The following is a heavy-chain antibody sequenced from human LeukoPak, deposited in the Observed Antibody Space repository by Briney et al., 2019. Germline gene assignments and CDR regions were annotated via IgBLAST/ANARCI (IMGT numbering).Heavy chain of an antibody. J-gene: IGHJ4*02. CDR2: ISAFNGNT. V-gene: IGHV1-18*01. D-gene: IGHD6-19*01. CDR3: ARGRIAVAGTVDY. Sequence: GASVKVSCKASGYSFTTHGISWVRQAPGQGLEWMGWISAFNGNTNYAQKLQGRVTMTTDSSTTTAYMELRSLASDDTAVYYCARGRIAVAGTVDYWGQGTLVTVSS. CDR1: GYSFTTHG.